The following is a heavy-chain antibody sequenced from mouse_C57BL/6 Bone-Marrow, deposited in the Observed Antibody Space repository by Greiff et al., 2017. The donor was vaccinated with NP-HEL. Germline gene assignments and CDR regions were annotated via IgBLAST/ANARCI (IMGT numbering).Heavy chain of an antibody. J-gene: IGHJ4*01. Sequence: EVQRVESGGGLVKPGGSLKLSCAASGFTFSSYAMSWVRQTPEKRLEWVATISDGGSYTYYPDNVKGRFTISRDNAKNNLYLQMSHLKSEDTAMYYCARDTTVVPYYAMDYWGQGTSVTVSS. V-gene: IGHV5-4*01. CDR1: GFTFSSYA. CDR2: ISDGGSYT. D-gene: IGHD1-1*01. CDR3: ARDTTVVPYYAMDY.